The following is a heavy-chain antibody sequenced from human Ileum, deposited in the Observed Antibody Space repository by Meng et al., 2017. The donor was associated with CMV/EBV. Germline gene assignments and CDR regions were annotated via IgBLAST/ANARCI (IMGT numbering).Heavy chain of an antibody. V-gene: IGHV4-59*01. D-gene: IGHD1-26*01. Sequence: SETLSLTCTVSGGSISDYYWTWIRQPPGKGLEWIGYAFYSGTTNYNPSLESRVTMSVDTSKKQFSLNLSSVTAADTAIYYCASHRYSADYYSDYWGQGTLVTVSS. CDR1: GGSISDYY. J-gene: IGHJ4*02. CDR2: AFYSGTT. CDR3: ASHRYSADYYSDY.